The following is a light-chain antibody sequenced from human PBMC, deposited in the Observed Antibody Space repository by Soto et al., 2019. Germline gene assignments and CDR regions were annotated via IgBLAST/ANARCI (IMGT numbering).Light chain of an antibody. CDR3: QQDGPSAPFT. J-gene: IGKJ2*01. V-gene: IGKV3-20*01. CDR1: QSVINNR. CDR2: GAS. Sequence: EIVLTQSPGTLSLSPGERATLSCRASQSVINNRLAWYQQKSGQAPRLLIYGASTRATGIPDRFSGSGSGKEFNLTNSRLEAENFAVYSLQQDGPSAPFTFGQGTKLEIK.